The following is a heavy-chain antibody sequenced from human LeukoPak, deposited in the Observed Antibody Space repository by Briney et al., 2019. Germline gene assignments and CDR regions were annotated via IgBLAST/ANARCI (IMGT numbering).Heavy chain of an antibody. J-gene: IGHJ6*03. Sequence: GGSLRLSCAAPGFTFSDYAMSWVRQTPGEGLEWISTISGSGGGAYYADSVQGQFTISRDNPKITLYLQMDSLRAEDTAVYYCARRTPDYYYYYMDVWGKGTTVTVSS. V-gene: IGHV3-23*01. CDR2: ISGSGGGA. CDR1: GFTFSDYA. CDR3: ARRTPDYYYYYMDV.